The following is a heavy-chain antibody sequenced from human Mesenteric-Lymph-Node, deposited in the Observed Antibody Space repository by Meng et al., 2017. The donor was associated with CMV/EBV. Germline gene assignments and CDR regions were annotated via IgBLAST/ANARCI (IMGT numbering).Heavy chain of an antibody. CDR3: ARDFKGEYFDF. V-gene: IGHV4-61*01. CDR2: LHYIGGT. CDR1: GASVSSDSYY. D-gene: IGHD1-26*01. Sequence: GSLRLSCTVSGASVSSDSYYWSWIRQPPGKGLEWIGYLHYIGGTNYNPSLKSRVTISVDTSKNQFSLKLSSVTAADTAVYYCARDFKGEYFDFWGQGTLVTVSS. J-gene: IGHJ4*02.